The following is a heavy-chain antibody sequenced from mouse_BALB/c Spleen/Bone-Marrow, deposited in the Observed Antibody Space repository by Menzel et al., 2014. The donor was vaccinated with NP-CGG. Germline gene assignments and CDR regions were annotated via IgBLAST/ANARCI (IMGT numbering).Heavy chain of an antibody. J-gene: IGHJ4*01. Sequence: VQLKESGAELAKPGASVKLSCTASGFNIKDTYMHWVKQRPEQGLEWIGRIDPANGNTKYDPKFQGKATITADTSSNTAYLQLSSPTSEDTAVYYCARWEYYAMDYWGQGTSVTVSS. CDR3: ARWEYYAMDY. CDR2: IDPANGNT. V-gene: IGHV14-3*02. CDR1: GFNIKDTY. D-gene: IGHD4-1*01.